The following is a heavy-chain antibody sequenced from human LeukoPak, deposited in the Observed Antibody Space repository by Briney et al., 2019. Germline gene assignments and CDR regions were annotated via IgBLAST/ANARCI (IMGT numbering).Heavy chain of an antibody. CDR2: INPSSGRT. CDR1: GYTFTDYY. J-gene: IGHJ3*02. D-gene: IGHD2-15*01. V-gene: IGHV1-46*01. CDR3: ARKGDIRDAFDI. Sequence: ASVKVSCKASGYTFTDYYLHWVRQAPGQGLEWMGIINPSSGRTSYAQKFQGRVTMTRDTSTTTVYMELNSLTSEDTAVFYCARKGDIRDAFDIWGQGTMVTVSS.